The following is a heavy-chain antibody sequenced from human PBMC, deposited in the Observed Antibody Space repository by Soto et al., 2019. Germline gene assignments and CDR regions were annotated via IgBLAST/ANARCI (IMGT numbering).Heavy chain of an antibody. Sequence: LRLSCAASGFTFSGSAMHWVRQAPGKGLEWVIMISYDGRSEHYADSVKGRFSISRDNSKNTLYLQMSSLRFEDTAVYYCARDGPSGSYFGMDVWGQGTTVTVSS. CDR3: ARDGPSGSYFGMDV. CDR1: GFTFSGSA. V-gene: IGHV3-30*04. D-gene: IGHD3-10*01. CDR2: ISYDGRSE. J-gene: IGHJ6*02.